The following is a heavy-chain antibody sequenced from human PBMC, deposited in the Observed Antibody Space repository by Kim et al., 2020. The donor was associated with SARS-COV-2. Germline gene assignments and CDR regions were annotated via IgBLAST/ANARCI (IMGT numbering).Heavy chain of an antibody. J-gene: IGHJ4*02. V-gene: IGHV3-23*01. D-gene: IGHD2-15*01. Sequence: TYYADSVKGRFTISRDNSKNILSLQLNSLRAEDTAIYYCADYSQRAFAYWGQGTVVTVSS. CDR2: T. CDR3: ADYSQRAFAY.